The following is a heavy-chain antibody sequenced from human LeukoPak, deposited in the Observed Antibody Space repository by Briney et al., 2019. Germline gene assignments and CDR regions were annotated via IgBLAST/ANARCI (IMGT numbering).Heavy chain of an antibody. Sequence: GASVKVSCKASGYTFTGYYMHWVRQSPGQGLEWMGWINPNSGGTNYAQKFQGRVTMTRDTSISTAYMELRSLRSDDTAVYYCARDTGDRDYYYYYGMDVWGQGTTVTVSS. D-gene: IGHD2-21*01. J-gene: IGHJ6*02. V-gene: IGHV1-2*02. CDR2: INPNSGGT. CDR1: GYTFTGYY. CDR3: ARDTGDRDYYYYYGMDV.